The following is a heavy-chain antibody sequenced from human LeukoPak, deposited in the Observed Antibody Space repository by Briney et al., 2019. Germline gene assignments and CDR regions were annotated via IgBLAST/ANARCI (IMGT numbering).Heavy chain of an antibody. D-gene: IGHD6-25*01. CDR3: ARRLGLVDY. CDR2: IYYSGST. Sequence: PSETLSLTCTVSGGSISSYYWSWIRQPPGKGLEWIGYIYYSGSTNYNPSLKSRVTISVDTSKNQFSLKLSSVTAADTAVYYCARRLGLVDYWGQGTLVTVSS. V-gene: IGHV4-59*12. CDR1: GGSISSYY. J-gene: IGHJ4*02.